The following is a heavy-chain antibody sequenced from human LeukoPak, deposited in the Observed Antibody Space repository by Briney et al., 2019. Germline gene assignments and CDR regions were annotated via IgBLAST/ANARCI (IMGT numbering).Heavy chain of an antibody. CDR1: GFTFSSYA. CDR2: CNSDGSTT. J-gene: IGHJ4*02. V-gene: IGHV3-74*01. D-gene: IGHD5-18*01. CDR3: ARDVSDTALAVGY. Sequence: GGSLRLSCAASGFTFSSYAMSWVRQAPGKGLVWVSRCNSDGSTTSYADSVKGRFTISRDNAKNTLYLQMNSLRAEDTAVYYCARDVSDTALAVGYWGQGTLVTVSS.